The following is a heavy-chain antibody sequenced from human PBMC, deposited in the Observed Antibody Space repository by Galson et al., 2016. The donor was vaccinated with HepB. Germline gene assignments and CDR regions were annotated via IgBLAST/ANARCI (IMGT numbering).Heavy chain of an antibody. V-gene: IGHV3-23*01. CDR3: AKFASGTDYLDSFDY. CDR2: ISGSGGST. CDR1: GFTFRSYA. D-gene: IGHD3/OR15-3a*01. J-gene: IGHJ4*02. Sequence: SLRLSCAASGFTFRSYAMTWVRQAPGKGLEWVSTISGSGGSTYHADSVKGRFTISRDNSKNTVYLQMNSLRAEDTAVYYCAKFASGTDYLDSFDYLGQGTLVTVSS.